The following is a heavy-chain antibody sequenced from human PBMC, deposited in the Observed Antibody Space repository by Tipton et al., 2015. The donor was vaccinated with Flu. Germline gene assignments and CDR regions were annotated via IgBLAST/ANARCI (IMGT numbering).Heavy chain of an antibody. CDR2: ISYDGSNK. Sequence: SLRLSCAASGFTFSSYGMHWVRQAPGKGLEWVAVISYDGSNKYYADSVKGRFTISRDNSKNTLYLQMNSLRAEDTAVYYCAKEVYSSGWLLYYYYYGMDVWGQGTTVTVSS. J-gene: IGHJ6*02. D-gene: IGHD6-19*01. CDR3: AKEVYSSGWLLYYYYYGMDV. V-gene: IGHV3-30*18. CDR1: GFTFSSYG.